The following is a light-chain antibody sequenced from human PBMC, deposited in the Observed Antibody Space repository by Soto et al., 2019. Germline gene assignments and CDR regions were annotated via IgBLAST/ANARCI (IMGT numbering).Light chain of an antibody. CDR3: QQLNSYPLT. J-gene: IGKJ5*01. CDR2: DAS. CDR1: QSISDW. V-gene: IGKV1-5*01. Sequence: DIQMTQSPSTLSASVGYRVTITCRASQSISDWLAWFQLKPGKAPKLLIYDASSLESGVPSRFSGSGSGTEFTLTISSLQPDDFATYYCQQLNSYPLTFGQGTRLEIK.